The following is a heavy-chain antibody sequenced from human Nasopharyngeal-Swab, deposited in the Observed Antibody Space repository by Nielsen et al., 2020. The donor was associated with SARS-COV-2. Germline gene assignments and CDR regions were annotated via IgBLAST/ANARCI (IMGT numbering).Heavy chain of an antibody. V-gene: IGHV3-30*18. CDR3: AKRAVQWELPISYFDY. Sequence: GESLKIACAASGFTFSSYGMHWVRQAPGKGLEWVAVISYDGSNKYYADSVKGRFTISRDNSKNTLYLQMNSLRAEVTAVYYCAKRAVQWELPISYFDYWGQGTLVTVSS. D-gene: IGHD1-26*01. J-gene: IGHJ4*02. CDR2: ISYDGSNK. CDR1: GFTFSSYG.